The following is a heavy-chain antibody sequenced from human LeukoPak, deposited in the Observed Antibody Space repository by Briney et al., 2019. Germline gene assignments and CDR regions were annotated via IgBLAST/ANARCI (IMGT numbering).Heavy chain of an antibody. J-gene: IGHJ4*02. CDR3: ARNHVPDY. V-gene: IGHV1-2*02. D-gene: IGHD3-10*02. CDR1: RYTLTGYY. CDR2: INPNSGGT. Sequence: ASVKVSRMASRYTLTGYYMHWVRQAPAQGLEWMGCINPNSGGTKYAQKFQGRVIMTRDTSISTAYMDLSRLRSDGTAVYYCARNHVPDYWGQGTLVTVSS.